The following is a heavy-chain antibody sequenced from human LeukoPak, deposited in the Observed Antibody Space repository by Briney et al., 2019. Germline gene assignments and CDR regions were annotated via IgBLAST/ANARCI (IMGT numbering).Heavy chain of an antibody. CDR3: ARTYSSSPADYFDY. Sequence: GASVTVSCKASGYTFTDYYMHWGRQAPGQGLEWMGWINPNSGGTNYAQKFQGRVTMTRHTSISTAYMELSSLTSDDTAMYYCARTYSSSPADYFDYWGQGTLVTVSS. CDR2: INPNSGGT. CDR1: GYTFTDYY. V-gene: IGHV1-2*02. D-gene: IGHD6-6*01. J-gene: IGHJ4*02.